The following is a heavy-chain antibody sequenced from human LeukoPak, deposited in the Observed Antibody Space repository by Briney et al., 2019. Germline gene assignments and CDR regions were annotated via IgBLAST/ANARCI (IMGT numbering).Heavy chain of an antibody. D-gene: IGHD2-15*01. CDR2: ISSSSSYI. Sequence: GGSLRLSCAASGFTFSSYSMNWVRQAPGKGLGWVSSISSSSSYIYYADSVKGRFTISRDNAKNSLYLQMNSLRAEDTAVYYCARDCCSGGHDYWGQGTLVTVSS. V-gene: IGHV3-21*01. J-gene: IGHJ4*02. CDR3: ARDCCSGGHDY. CDR1: GFTFSSYS.